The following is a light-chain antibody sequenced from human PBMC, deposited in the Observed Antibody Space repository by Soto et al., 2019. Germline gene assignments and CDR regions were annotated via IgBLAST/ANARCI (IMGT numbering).Light chain of an antibody. CDR1: QGISGY. CDR2: AAS. CDR3: QQSYGTPKT. V-gene: IGKV1-8*01. J-gene: IGKJ1*01. Sequence: AIRLTQSPSSFSASTGDRVTITCRASQGISGYLAWYQQKPGKAPKFLIYAASTLQSGVPSRFSGSGSGTEFTLTIASLLPEDFATYYCQQSYGTPKTFGQGTKVDIK.